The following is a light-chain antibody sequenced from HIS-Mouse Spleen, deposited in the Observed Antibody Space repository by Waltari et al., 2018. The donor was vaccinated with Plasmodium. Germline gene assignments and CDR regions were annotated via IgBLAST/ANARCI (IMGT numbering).Light chain of an antibody. V-gene: IGLV2-14*01. Sequence: QSALTQPASVSGSPGQSITISCTGTSSDVAGYNYVSWYQQPPGKAPKLMIDEVSNRPSGVSNRFSGSKSGNTASLTISGLQAEDEADYYCSSYTSSSTWVFGGGTKLTVL. CDR1: SSDVAGYNY. CDR3: SSYTSSSTWV. CDR2: EVS. J-gene: IGLJ3*02.